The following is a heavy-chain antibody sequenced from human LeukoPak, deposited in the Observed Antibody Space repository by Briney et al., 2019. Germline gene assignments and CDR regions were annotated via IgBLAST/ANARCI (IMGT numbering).Heavy chain of an antibody. CDR3: ARGHSSSWYPPYYYYYYMDV. J-gene: IGHJ6*03. D-gene: IGHD6-13*01. V-gene: IGHV1-2*04. Sequence: ASVKVSCKASGYTFTGYYMHWVRQAPGQGLEWMGWINPNSGGTNYAQKFQGWVTMTRDTSISTAYMELSRLRSDDTAVYYCARGHSSSWYPPYYYYYYMDVWGKGTTVTVSS. CDR2: INPNSGGT. CDR1: GYTFTGYY.